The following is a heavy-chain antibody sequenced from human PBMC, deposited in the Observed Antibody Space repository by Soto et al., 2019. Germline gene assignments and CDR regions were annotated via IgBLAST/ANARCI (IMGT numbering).Heavy chain of an antibody. V-gene: IGHV3-23*01. D-gene: IGHD6-19*01. Sequence: GGSLRLSCAASGFTFSSYAMSWVRQAPGKGLEWVSAISGSGGSTYYADSVKGRFTISRDNSKNTLYLQMNSLRAEDTAVYYCAKVGRSGWYVDDAFDIWGQGTRVTVSS. CDR2: ISGSGGST. J-gene: IGHJ3*02. CDR1: GFTFSSYA. CDR3: AKVGRSGWYVDDAFDI.